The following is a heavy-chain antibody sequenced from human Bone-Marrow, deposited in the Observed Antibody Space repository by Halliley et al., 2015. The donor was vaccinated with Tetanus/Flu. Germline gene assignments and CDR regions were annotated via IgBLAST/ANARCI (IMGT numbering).Heavy chain of an antibody. D-gene: IGHD3-10*01. CDR3: ARDQHYYGSGSDFDY. J-gene: IGHJ4*02. V-gene: IGHV3-74*01. CDR2: INSGGINP. Sequence: RINSGGINPSYADSVKGRFTISRDNAKNTLYLQMNSLRADDTAVYYCARDQHYYGSGSDFDYWGQGTLVTVSS.